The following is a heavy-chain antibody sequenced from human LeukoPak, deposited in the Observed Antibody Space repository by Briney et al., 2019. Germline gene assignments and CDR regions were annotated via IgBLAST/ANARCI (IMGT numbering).Heavy chain of an antibody. D-gene: IGHD1-26*01. CDR2: IRGSGDNT. CDR1: GFTFSSYA. CDR3: AMYSGGYEVNYYYYYGMDV. J-gene: IGHJ6*02. Sequence: GGSLRLSCAASGFTFSSYAMSWVRQVPGKGLEWVSVIRGSGDNTYYADSVKGRFTISRDNSKNMLYLQMNSLGAEDTAVYYCAMYSGGYEVNYYYYYGMDVWGQGTTVTVSS. V-gene: IGHV3-23*01.